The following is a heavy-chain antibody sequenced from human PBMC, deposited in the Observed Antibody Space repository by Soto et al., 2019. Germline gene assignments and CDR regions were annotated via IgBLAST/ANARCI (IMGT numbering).Heavy chain of an antibody. CDR3: ARHRVNYDILTGYSSDAFDI. V-gene: IGHV4-61*01. D-gene: IGHD3-9*01. CDR2: IFHSGST. J-gene: IGHJ3*02. CDR1: SAYVGSGSYY. Sequence: SETLSLTRTISSAYVGSGSYYWSWIRKPPGKGLEWIGHIFHSGSTNYNPSLKSRVIISVDTSKSQFSLKLSSVTAADTAVYYCARHRVNYDILTGYSSDAFDIWGQGTMVT.